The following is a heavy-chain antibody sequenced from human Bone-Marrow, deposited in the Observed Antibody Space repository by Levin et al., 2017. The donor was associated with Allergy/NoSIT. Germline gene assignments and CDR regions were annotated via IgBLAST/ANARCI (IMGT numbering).Heavy chain of an antibody. CDR1: GDSISNYY. Sequence: SETLSLTCTVSGDSISNYYWNWIRQPPGKGLEWIGYVYYIGSPTYNYSLRGRVTMSVDMSRNQFSLKLTSVTAADTAVYYCARGAYSSDPIWGAFDIWGQGTMVTVSS. CDR2: VYYIGSP. J-gene: IGHJ3*02. D-gene: IGHD6-25*01. V-gene: IGHV4-59*01. CDR3: ARGAYSSDPIWGAFDI.